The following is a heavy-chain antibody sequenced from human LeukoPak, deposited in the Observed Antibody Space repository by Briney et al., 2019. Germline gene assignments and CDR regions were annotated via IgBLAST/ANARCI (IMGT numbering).Heavy chain of an antibody. J-gene: IGHJ4*02. Sequence: PSETLSLTCAVYGGSFSGYYWSWIRQPPGKGLEWIGEINHSGSTNYNPSLKSRVTISVDTSKNQFSLKLSSVTAADTAVYYCAATQIYVDPTSPIDYWGQGTLVTVSS. D-gene: IGHD3-16*01. V-gene: IGHV4-34*01. CDR1: GGSFSGYY. CDR3: AATQIYVDPTSPIDY. CDR2: INHSGST.